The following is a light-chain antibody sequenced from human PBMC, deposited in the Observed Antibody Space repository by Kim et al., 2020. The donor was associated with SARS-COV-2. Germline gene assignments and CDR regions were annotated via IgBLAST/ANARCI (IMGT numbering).Light chain of an antibody. J-gene: IGKJ4*01. CDR2: DAS. V-gene: IGKV3-11*01. Sequence: EIVLTQSPATLSLSPGERATLSCRASKSVTTYLAWYQQKPGQAPRLLIYDASNRATGIPARFSGSGSGTDFTLTIRSLEPEDFAVYYCHHRSDWPLTFGGGTKVDIK. CDR3: HHRSDWPLT. CDR1: KSVTTY.